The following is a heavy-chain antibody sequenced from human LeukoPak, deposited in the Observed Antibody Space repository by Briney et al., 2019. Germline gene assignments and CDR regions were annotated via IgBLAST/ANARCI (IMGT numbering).Heavy chain of an antibody. Sequence: GGSLRLSCAASAFTFDAYAMHWVRQAPGKGLEWVSGISWNSGSIGYADSVKGRFTISRDNAKNSLYLQMNSLRAEDTAWYYCAKTRQWLVTDDAFDIWGQGTMVTVSS. D-gene: IGHD6-19*01. CDR1: AFTFDAYA. CDR3: AKTRQWLVTDDAFDI. CDR2: ISWNSGSI. V-gene: IGHV3-9*01. J-gene: IGHJ3*02.